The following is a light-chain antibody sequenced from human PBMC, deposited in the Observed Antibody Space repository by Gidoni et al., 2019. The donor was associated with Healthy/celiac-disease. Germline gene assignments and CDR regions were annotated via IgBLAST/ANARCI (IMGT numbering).Light chain of an antibody. J-gene: IGKJ1*01. CDR3: QQYNSYWT. Sequence: DIQMTQPPSTLSASVGDRVTITCRASQSISSWLAWYQQKPGKAPKLLIYDASSLESGVPSRFSGSGSGTEFTLTISSLQPDDFATYYCQQYNSYWTFGQGTKVEIK. CDR2: DAS. CDR1: QSISSW. V-gene: IGKV1-5*01.